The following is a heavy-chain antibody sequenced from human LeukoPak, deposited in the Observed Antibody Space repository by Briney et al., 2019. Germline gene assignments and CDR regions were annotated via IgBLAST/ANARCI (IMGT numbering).Heavy chain of an antibody. J-gene: IGHJ6*03. V-gene: IGHV4-34*01. CDR2: INHSGST. Sequence: PSETLSLTCAVYGGSFSGYYWSWIRQPPGKGLEWIGEINHSGSTNYNPSLKSRVTISVDTSKNQFSLKLSSVTAADTAVYYCARAYDFWSGYYMDYYYYMDVWGKGTTVTVSS. CDR3: ARAYDFWSGYYMDYYYYMDV. CDR1: GGSFSGYY. D-gene: IGHD3-3*01.